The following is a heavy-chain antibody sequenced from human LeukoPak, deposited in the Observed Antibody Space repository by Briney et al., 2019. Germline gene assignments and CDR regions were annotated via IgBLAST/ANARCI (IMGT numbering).Heavy chain of an antibody. J-gene: IGHJ4*02. D-gene: IGHD6-13*01. CDR2: INPSGGST. Sequence: ASVTVSCKASGYTFTSYYMHWVRQAPGQGLEWMGIINPSGGSTSYAQKFQGRVTTTRDTSTSTVYMELSSLRSEDTAVYYCARDRLTIYSSSWNFDYWGQGTLVTVSS. CDR1: GYTFTSYY. CDR3: ARDRLTIYSSSWNFDY. V-gene: IGHV1-46*01.